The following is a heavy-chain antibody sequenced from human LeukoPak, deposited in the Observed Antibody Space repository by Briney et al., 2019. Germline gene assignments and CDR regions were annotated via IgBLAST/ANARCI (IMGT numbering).Heavy chain of an antibody. CDR2: INHSGTT. CDR1: GESFTDDY. Sequence: SETLSLTCAVYGESFTDDYWSCIRQRPGEGLGWSGEINHSGTTNYNPSLKSRVTMSVDTSKNQFSLKLSSATAADTATYYCARVRSGVVMNFYYYYMDVWGKGATVSVSS. CDR3: ARVRSGVVMNFYYYYMDV. V-gene: IGHV4-34*01. J-gene: IGHJ6*03. D-gene: IGHD3-10*01.